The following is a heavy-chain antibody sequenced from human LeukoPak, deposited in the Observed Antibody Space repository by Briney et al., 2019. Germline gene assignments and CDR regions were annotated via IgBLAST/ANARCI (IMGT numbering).Heavy chain of an antibody. Sequence: ASVKVSCKASGGTFSSYAISWVRQAPGQGLEWMGGIIPIFGTANYAQKFQGRVTITTDESTSTAYMELNSLRSEDTAVYYCARPREMATIRDAFDIWGQGTMVTVSS. CDR3: ARPREMATIRDAFDI. CDR2: IIPIFGTA. D-gene: IGHD5-24*01. V-gene: IGHV1-69*05. J-gene: IGHJ3*02. CDR1: GGTFSSYA.